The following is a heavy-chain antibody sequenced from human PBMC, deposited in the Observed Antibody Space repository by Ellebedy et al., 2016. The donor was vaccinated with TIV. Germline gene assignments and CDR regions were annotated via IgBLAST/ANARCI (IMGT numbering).Heavy chain of an antibody. CDR1: RGSFSDYA. Sequence: SVKVSCXPSRGSFSDYAFSWVRRTPGQGLDWMGGIIPLGSPAYAQKFQGRVTFTADASTSTVYMELRSLTSEDTAFYYCTRARTSDLKTFFEYWGQGTLVTASS. CDR2: IIPLGSP. J-gene: IGHJ4*02. V-gene: IGHV1-69*13. CDR3: TRARTSDLKTFFEY. D-gene: IGHD1/OR15-1a*01.